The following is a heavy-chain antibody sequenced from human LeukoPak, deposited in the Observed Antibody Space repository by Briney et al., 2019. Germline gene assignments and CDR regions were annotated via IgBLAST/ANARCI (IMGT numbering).Heavy chain of an antibody. CDR2: ISSSGSTI. Sequence: KPGGSLRLSCAASGFTFSDYYMSWIRQAPGKGLEWVSYISSSGSTIYYADSVKGRFTISRDNAKDSLYLQMNSLRAEDTAVYYCARRRYNWNAIDYWGQGTLVTVSS. D-gene: IGHD1-20*01. J-gene: IGHJ4*02. CDR1: GFTFSDYY. CDR3: ARRRYNWNAIDY. V-gene: IGHV3-11*01.